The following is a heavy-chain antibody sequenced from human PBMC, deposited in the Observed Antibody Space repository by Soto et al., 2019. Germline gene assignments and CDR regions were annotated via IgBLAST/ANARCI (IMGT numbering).Heavy chain of an antibody. J-gene: IGHJ6*02. D-gene: IGHD3-22*01. Sequence: ASVKVSCKASGYTFTSYDINWVRQATGQGLEWMGWMNPNSGNTGYAQKFQGRVTMTRNTSISTAYMELSSLRSEDTAVYYCARVHSYLGCSITMIVVYGMDVWGQGTTVTVSS. CDR1: GYTFTSYD. V-gene: IGHV1-8*01. CDR3: ARVHSYLGCSITMIVVYGMDV. CDR2: MNPNSGNT.